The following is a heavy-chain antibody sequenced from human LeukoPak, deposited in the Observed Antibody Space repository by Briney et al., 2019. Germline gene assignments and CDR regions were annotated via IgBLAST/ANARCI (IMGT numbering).Heavy chain of an antibody. J-gene: IGHJ3*02. Sequence: PGGSLRLSCAASGFTFSTYAMSWVRQAAGKGLEWVSLISGSGGGTYYADSVKSRFTISRDNSKNTLYLQLNSLRAEDTAVYYCARDQGYGDGDAFDIWGQGTMVTVSS. CDR3: ARDQGYGDGDAFDI. D-gene: IGHD4-17*01. CDR1: GFTFSTYA. V-gene: IGHV3-23*01. CDR2: ISGSGGGT.